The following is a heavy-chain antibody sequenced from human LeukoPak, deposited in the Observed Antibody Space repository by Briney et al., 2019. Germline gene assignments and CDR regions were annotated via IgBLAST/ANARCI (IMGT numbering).Heavy chain of an antibody. J-gene: IGHJ4*02. CDR3: ARWDGSNSQFDY. CDR2: IYYSGST. D-gene: IGHD5-24*01. CDR1: GGSISSYY. Sequence: SETLSLTCTVSGGSISSYYWSLIRQPPGKGLEGIGYIYYSGSTNYNPSLKSRVTISVDTSKNQFSLRLTSVTAADTAVYYCARWDGSNSQFDYWGQGTLVTVSS. V-gene: IGHV4-59*01.